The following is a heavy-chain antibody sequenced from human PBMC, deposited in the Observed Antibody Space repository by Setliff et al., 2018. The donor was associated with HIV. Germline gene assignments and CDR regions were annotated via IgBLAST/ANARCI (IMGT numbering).Heavy chain of an antibody. CDR3: ARDPSGWYRGNYFDY. V-gene: IGHV4-59*11. CDR1: GGSISSHY. Sequence: PSETLSLTCTVFGGSISSHYWSWIRQPPGKGLEWIGSIYYSGSTNYKPSLKSRVTISVDTSKNQFSLKLRSVTAADTAVYFCARDPSGWYRGNYFDYWGQGTLVTVSS. D-gene: IGHD6-19*01. CDR2: IYYSGST. J-gene: IGHJ4*02.